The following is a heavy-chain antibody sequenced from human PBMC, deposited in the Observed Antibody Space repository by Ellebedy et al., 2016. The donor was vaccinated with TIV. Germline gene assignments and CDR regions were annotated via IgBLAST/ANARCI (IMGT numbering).Heavy chain of an antibody. V-gene: IGHV3-69-1*01. J-gene: IGHJ5*02. Sequence: GGSLRLSXAASGFTFWNHWMQWLRQAPGKGLEWVSYISPSGDTYYADSVKGRFTISRDNAKNSLYLQMNSLRGEDTAVYYCARDQRYSSHNWFDPWGQGTLVTVSS. CDR1: GFTFWNHW. CDR3: ARDQRYSSHNWFDP. CDR2: ISPSGDT. D-gene: IGHD6-13*01.